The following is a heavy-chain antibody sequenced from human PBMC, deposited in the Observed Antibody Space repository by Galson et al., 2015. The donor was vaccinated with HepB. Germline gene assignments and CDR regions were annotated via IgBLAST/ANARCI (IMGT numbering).Heavy chain of an antibody. Sequence: SVKVSCKASGYTFTSYAMHWVRQAPGQRLEWMGWINAGNGNTKYSQKFQGRVTITRDTSASTAYMELSSLRSEDTAVYYCARDLITRYYYYMDVWGKGTTVTVSS. CDR1: GYTFTSYA. CDR2: INAGNGNT. CDR3: ARDLITRYYYYMDV. J-gene: IGHJ6*03. V-gene: IGHV1-3*01. D-gene: IGHD5-24*01.